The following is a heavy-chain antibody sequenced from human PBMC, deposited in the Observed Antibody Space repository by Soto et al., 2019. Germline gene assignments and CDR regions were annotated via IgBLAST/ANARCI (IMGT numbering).Heavy chain of an antibody. CDR1: GFNFNDYY. CDR3: ARRGGPGDY. V-gene: IGHV3-11*01. J-gene: IGHJ4*02. Sequence: QVPLVESGGGLVQPGGSLRLSCAASGFNFNDYYMSWIRQAPGKGLEWLSYISHSGHITNYADSVKGRFTISRDNAKNSLYLQMNSLRAEDTAVYYCARRGGPGDYWGQGTLVTVSS. D-gene: IGHD2-15*01. CDR2: ISHSGHIT.